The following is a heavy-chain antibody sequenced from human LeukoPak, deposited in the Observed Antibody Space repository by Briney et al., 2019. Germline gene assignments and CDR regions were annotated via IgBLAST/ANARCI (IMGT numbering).Heavy chain of an antibody. J-gene: IGHJ5*02. CDR3: ASGPNSSSWFIPQGDWFDP. Sequence: PSETLSLTCTVSGGSISSSRYYWGWLRQPPGKGLEWIGSISYTGSTYYNPSLKSRVTISVDTSKNQFSLKLTSVTAADTAVYYCASGPNSSSWFIPQGDWFDPWGQGTLVTVSS. V-gene: IGHV4-39*07. CDR1: GGSISSSRYY. D-gene: IGHD6-13*01. CDR2: ISYTGST.